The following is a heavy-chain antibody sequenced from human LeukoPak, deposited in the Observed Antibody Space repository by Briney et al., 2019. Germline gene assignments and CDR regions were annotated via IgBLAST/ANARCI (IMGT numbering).Heavy chain of an antibody. CDR2: ISSGSSNI. J-gene: IGHJ4*02. CDR1: GFTFSRCT. CDR3: ASRIATDGLDY. V-gene: IGHV3-21*01. D-gene: IGHD6-13*01. Sequence: SGGSLRLSCAASGFTFSRCTMNWVRQAPGKGLEWVSSISSGSSNIHYADSVKGRFTISRDNAKNSLYLQMNSLRAEDTAVYYCASRIATDGLDYWGQGTLVTVSS.